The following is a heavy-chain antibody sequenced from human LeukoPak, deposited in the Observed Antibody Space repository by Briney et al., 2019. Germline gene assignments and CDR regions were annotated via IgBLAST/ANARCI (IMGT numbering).Heavy chain of an antibody. D-gene: IGHD5-18*01. CDR2: ITWDGYKI. CDR1: GFIFDDYV. J-gene: IGHJ4*02. V-gene: IGHV3-9*01. Sequence: GGSLRLSCEASGFIFDDYVMYWVRQPPGKGLEWVSGITWDGYKIDYVDSVKGRFTIPRDNARNSLSLQMNRVRVEDTAFYYCVKGYSSSWSGYFDSWGQGTLVTVAS. CDR3: VKGYSSSWSGYFDS.